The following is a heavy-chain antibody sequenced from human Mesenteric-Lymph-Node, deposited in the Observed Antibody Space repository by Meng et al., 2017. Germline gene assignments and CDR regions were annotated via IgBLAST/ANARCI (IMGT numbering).Heavy chain of an antibody. V-gene: IGHV3-23*01. J-gene: IGHJ3*02. CDR2: ISGSGGST. CDR3: ARTYYGSGSHNVAFDI. Sequence: GGSLRLSCAASGFTFSSYAMSWVRQAPGKGLEWVSAISGSGGSTYYADSVKGRFTISRDNSKNTLYLQMNSLRAEDTAVYYCARTYYGSGSHNVAFDIWGQGTMVTVSS. CDR1: GFTFSSYA. D-gene: IGHD3-10*01.